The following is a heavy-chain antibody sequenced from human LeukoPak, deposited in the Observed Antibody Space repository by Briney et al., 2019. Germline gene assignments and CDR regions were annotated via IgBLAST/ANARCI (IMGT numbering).Heavy chain of an antibody. D-gene: IGHD1-26*01. Sequence: PGGSLRLSCAASGFTFSSYAMSWVRQAPGKGLEWVSAISGSGGSTYYADSVKGRFTISRDNSKNTLYLQMNSLRAEDTAVYYCAKHNTPKRLTDSWELPGGFDYWGQGTLVTVSS. CDR1: GFTFSSYA. V-gene: IGHV3-23*01. CDR3: AKHNTPKRLTDSWELPGGFDY. CDR2: ISGSGGST. J-gene: IGHJ4*02.